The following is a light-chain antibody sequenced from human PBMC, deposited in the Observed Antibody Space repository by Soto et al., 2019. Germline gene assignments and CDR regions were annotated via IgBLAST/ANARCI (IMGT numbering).Light chain of an antibody. CDR1: QTISTW. CDR2: KAS. J-gene: IGKJ2*01. Sequence: DIQLTQSPSTLSASVGDRVIITCRASQTISTWLAWYQERPGKATRLLIYKASTLERGVPSRFSGSGSGTEFTLSISNMQPEDFATYYCHLYNTCSPTLGEGTKLDI. CDR3: HLYNTCSPT. V-gene: IGKV1-5*03.